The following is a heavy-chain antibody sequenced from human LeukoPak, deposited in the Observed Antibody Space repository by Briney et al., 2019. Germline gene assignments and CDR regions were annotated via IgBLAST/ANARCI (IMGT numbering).Heavy chain of an antibody. J-gene: IGHJ4*02. CDR2: SIPIFGTA. CDR1: GGTFSSYA. CDR3: ARESFPNYYDSSGYSYDY. V-gene: IGHV1-69*13. D-gene: IGHD3-22*01. Sequence: SVKVSCKASGGTFSSYAISWVRQAPGEGLEWMGGSIPIFGTANYAQKFQGRVTITADESTSTAYMELSSLRSGDTAVYYCARESFPNYYDSSGYSYDYWGQGTLVTVSS.